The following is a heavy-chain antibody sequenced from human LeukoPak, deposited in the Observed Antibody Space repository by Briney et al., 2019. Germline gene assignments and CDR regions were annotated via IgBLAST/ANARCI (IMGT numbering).Heavy chain of an antibody. CDR2: ISAYNGNT. CDR1: GYTFTSYG. CDR3: ARVTIVVPARHALEI. J-gene: IGHJ3*02. Sequence: GASVKVSCKASGYTFTSYGISWVRQAPGQGLEWMGWISAYNGNTNYAQKLQGRVTMTTDTSTSTAYMELRSLRSDDTAVYYCARVTIVVPARHALEIWGQGTMVTVSS. D-gene: IGHD2-2*01. V-gene: IGHV1-18*04.